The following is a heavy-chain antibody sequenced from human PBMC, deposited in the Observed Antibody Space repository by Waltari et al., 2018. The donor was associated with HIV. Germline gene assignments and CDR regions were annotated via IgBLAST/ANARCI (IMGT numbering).Heavy chain of an antibody. CDR2: REERSKWYN. CDR3: ARDTNRYNWNDGAFDV. Sequence: QVQLQQSGPGLVKPSQTLSLTCVLSGDSVSSNSAAWTWLRQSPSRGLEWLGSREERSKWYNEYAVSGKVLVAINPDTSNNHCSLQLNSVTPEDTAVYYCARDTNRYNWNDGAFDVWGQGTMVTVSS. J-gene: IGHJ3*01. D-gene: IGHD1-1*01. V-gene: IGHV6-1*01. CDR1: GDSVSSNSAA.